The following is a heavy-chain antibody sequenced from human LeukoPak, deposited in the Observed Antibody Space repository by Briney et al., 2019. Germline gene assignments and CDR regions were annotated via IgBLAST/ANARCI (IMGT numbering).Heavy chain of an antibody. CDR1: GYTFSIYY. CDR2: INPISGTT. Sequence: ASVKVSCKASGYTFSIYYMHWVRQAPGQGLEWMGIINPISGTTSYAQKFQGRVTMTRDTSTSTVYMELSSLRSEDTAIYYCARIRDGYNDAYDLWGQGTVVTVPS. J-gene: IGHJ3*01. CDR3: ARIRDGYNDAYDL. D-gene: IGHD5-24*01. V-gene: IGHV1-46*01.